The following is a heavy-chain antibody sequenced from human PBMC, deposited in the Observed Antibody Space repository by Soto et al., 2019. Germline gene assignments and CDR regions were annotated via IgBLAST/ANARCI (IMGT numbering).Heavy chain of an antibody. CDR3: ARYFTYSSSSGWVSNWFDP. Sequence: QVQLVQSGAEVKKPGASVKVSGKASGYTFTSYDINGVRQATGRGREGRGWMNPNSGTTAYAQKFQGRVTMTRNTSISKAYMDLSSLRSEDTAVYYCARYFTYSSSSGWVSNWFDPWGQGTLVTVSS. D-gene: IGHD6-6*01. CDR2: MNPNSGTT. V-gene: IGHV1-8*01. CDR1: GYTFTSYD. J-gene: IGHJ5*02.